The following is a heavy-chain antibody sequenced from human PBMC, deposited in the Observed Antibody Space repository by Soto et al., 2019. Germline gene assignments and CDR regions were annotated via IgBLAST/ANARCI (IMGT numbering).Heavy chain of an antibody. D-gene: IGHD6-6*01. V-gene: IGHV4-38-2*01. CDR3: VRVYGRSSCFFDS. CDR1: GYSLTSGYH. Sequence: KTSETLSLTCGVSGYSLTSGYHWGWIRQPPGKGLEWIGTIYHSGTTYYNPSLMSRVTMSVDTSKNQFSLKVTSATAADTAVYFCVRVYGRSSCFFDSWGQGTLVTVSS. J-gene: IGHJ4*02. CDR2: IYHSGTT.